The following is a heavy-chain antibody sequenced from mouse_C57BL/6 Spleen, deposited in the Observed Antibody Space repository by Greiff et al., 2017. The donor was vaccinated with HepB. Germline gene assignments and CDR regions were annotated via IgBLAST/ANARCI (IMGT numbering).Heavy chain of an antibody. CDR1: GFTFSDYG. CDR2: ISSGSSTI. CDR3: ARDWLLPLYYYAMDY. D-gene: IGHD2-3*01. V-gene: IGHV5-17*01. J-gene: IGHJ4*01. Sequence: DVKLVESGGGLVKPGGSLKLSCAASGFTFSDYGMHWVRQAPEKGLEWVAYISSGSSTIYYADTVKGRFTISRDNAKNTLFLQMTSLRTEDTAMYYCARDWLLPLYYYAMDYWGQGTSVTVSS.